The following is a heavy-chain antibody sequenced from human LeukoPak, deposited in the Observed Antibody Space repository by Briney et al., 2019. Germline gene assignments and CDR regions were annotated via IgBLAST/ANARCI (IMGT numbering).Heavy chain of an antibody. CDR3: ARHPFTTMVRGVMLYNCFDP. V-gene: IGHV5-51*01. J-gene: IGHJ5*02. CDR1: GYSFTSYW. Sequence: GESLKISCKGSGYSFTSYWIGWVRQMPGKGLEWMGIIYPGDSDTRYSPSFQGQVTISADKSISTAYLQWSSLKASDTAMYYCARHPFTTMVRGVMLYNCFDPWGQGTLVTVSS. D-gene: IGHD3-10*01. CDR2: IYPGDSDT.